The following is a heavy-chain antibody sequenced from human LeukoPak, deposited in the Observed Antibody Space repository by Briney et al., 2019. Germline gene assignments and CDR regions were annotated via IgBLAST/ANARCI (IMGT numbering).Heavy chain of an antibody. J-gene: IGHJ4*02. CDR1: GFTFSSYW. CDR2: LNSDGSST. Sequence: PGGSLRLSCAACGFTFSSYWMHWVRQAPGKGLVWVSRLNSDGSSTSYADSVKGRFTISRDNAKNTLYLQMHSLRAEDTAVYYCARAEHDYDSSGPEDSWGQGTLVTVSS. V-gene: IGHV3-74*01. CDR3: ARAEHDYDSSGPEDS. D-gene: IGHD3-22*01.